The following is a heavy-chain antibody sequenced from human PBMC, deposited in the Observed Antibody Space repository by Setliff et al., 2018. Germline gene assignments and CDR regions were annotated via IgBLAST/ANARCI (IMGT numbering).Heavy chain of an antibody. Sequence: SETLSLTCTVSGGSISSGSYYWSWIRQPPGKRLEWIGYIYNSGTTNYNPSLKSRVTISADTSKNQLSLKLSSVTAADTAVYYCAKVPITKVYFYMDAWGKGTTVTVSS. CDR3: AKVPITKVYFYMDA. V-gene: IGHV4-61*01. D-gene: IGHD3-10*01. J-gene: IGHJ6*03. CDR2: IYNSGTT. CDR1: GGSISSGSYY.